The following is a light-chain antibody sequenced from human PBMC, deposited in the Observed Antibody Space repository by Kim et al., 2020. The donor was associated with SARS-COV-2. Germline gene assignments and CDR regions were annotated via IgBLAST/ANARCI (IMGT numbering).Light chain of an antibody. CDR3: CSYAGTYTGV. V-gene: IGLV2-11*01. J-gene: IGLJ3*02. Sequence: QSALTQPRSVSGSPGQSVTISCTGAGSDVGGYDYVSWYQQNPGKAPKLMIYDVSKRPSGVPDRFSGSKSGNTASLTISGLQAEDEADYYCCSYAGTYTGVFGGGTQLTVL. CDR1: GSDVGGYDY. CDR2: DVS.